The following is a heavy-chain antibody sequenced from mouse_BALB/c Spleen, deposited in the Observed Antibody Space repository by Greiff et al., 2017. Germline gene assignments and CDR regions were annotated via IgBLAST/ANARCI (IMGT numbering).Heavy chain of an antibody. J-gene: IGHJ4*01. CDR3: ARDLNAMDY. D-gene: IGHD5-1*01. V-gene: IGHV1S29*02. Sequence: EVQLQQSGPELVKPGASVKISCRASGYTFTDYNMHWVKQSHGKSLEWIGYIYPYNGGTGYNQKFKSKATLTVDNSSSTAYMELRSLTSEDSAVYYCARDLNAMDYWGQGTSVTVSS. CDR2: IYPYNGGT. CDR1: GYTFTDYN.